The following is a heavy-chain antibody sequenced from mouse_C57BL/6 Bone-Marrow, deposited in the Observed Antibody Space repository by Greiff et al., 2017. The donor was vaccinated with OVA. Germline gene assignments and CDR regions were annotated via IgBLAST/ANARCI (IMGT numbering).Heavy chain of an antibody. J-gene: IGHJ2*01. Sequence: EVQGVESGGGLVKPGGSPKLSCAASGFTFSSYAMSWVRQTPEKRLEWVATISDGGSYTYYPDNVKGRFTISRDNAKNNLYLQMSHLKSEDTAMYYCAISSFYFDYWGQGTTLTVSS. D-gene: IGHD1-1*01. CDR2: ISDGGSYT. V-gene: IGHV5-4*01. CDR1: GFTFSSYA. CDR3: AISSFYFDY.